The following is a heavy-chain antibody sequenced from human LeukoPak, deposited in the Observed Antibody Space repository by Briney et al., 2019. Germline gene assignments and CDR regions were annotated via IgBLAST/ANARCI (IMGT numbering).Heavy chain of an antibody. CDR2: IIPIFGTA. J-gene: IGHJ4*02. V-gene: IGHV1-69*13. Sequence: ASVKVSCKASGGTFSSYAISWVRQAPGQGLEWTGGIIPIFGTANYAQKFQGRVTITADESMSTAYMELSSLRSEDTAVYYCARVGITMVRGVSPGYYFDYWGQGTLVTVSS. CDR1: GGTFSSYA. CDR3: ARVGITMVRGVSPGYYFDY. D-gene: IGHD3-10*01.